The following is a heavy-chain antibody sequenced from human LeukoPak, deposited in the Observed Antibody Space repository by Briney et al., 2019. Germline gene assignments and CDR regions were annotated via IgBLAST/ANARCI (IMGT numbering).Heavy chain of an antibody. CDR3: ARGKNSGYDLYGFDY. D-gene: IGHD5-12*01. V-gene: IGHV4-59*01. CDR2: IYYSGST. Sequence: SSETLSLTCTVSGGSISSYYWSWIRQPPGKGLEWIGYIYYSGSTNYNPSLKSRVTISVDTPKTPFSLKLSSVTAADTAVYYCARGKNSGYDLYGFDYWGRETLVTVSS. J-gene: IGHJ4*02. CDR1: GGSISSYY.